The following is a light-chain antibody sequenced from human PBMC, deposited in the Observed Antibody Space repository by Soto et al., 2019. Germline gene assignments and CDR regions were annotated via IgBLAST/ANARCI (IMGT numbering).Light chain of an antibody. CDR2: DVS. CDR3: RSYTSSSTVV. V-gene: IGLV2-14*01. Sequence: QSVLTQPASVSGSPGQSITISCTGTSSDVGGYNYVSWYQQHPGKAPKLMIYDVSNRPSGVSNRFSGSKSGNTASLTISGLQAEDEADYYCRSYTSSSTVVFGGGTKGTVL. J-gene: IGLJ2*01. CDR1: SSDVGGYNY.